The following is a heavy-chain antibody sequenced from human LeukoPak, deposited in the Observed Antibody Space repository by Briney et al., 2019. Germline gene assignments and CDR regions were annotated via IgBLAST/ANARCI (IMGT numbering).Heavy chain of an antibody. CDR3: ARDQVTMIVDYYGMDV. CDR2: INSDGSST. V-gene: IGHV3-74*01. J-gene: IGHJ6*02. D-gene: IGHD3-22*01. Sequence: PGGALRLSCAASGFTFSSYWMHWVRQAPGKGLVWVSRINSDGSSTSYADSVKGRFTISRDNAKNTLYLQMNSLRAEDTAVYYCARDQVTMIVDYYGMDVWGQGTTVTVSS. CDR1: GFTFSSYW.